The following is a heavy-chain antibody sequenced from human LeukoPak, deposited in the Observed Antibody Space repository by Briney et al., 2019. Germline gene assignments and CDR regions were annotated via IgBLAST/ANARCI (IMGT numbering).Heavy chain of an antibody. D-gene: IGHD3-22*01. J-gene: IGHJ4*02. V-gene: IGHV1-18*01. CDR1: GYTFTNYG. CDR3: ARGSDYYDN. Sequence: GASVKVSCKASGYTFTNYGINWVRQAPGQGLEWMGWISGYNGDTNYAQKLQGRVTMTTDTSTNTAYMGLRSLRSDDTAVYYCARGSDYYDNWGQGTLVTVSS. CDR2: ISGYNGDT.